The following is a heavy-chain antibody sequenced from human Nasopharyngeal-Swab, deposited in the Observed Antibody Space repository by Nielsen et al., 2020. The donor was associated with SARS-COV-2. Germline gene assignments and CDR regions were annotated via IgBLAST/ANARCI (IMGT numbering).Heavy chain of an antibody. CDR2: IGDKAHNYAT. D-gene: IGHD4/OR15-4a*01. Sequence: GGSLRLSCAASGFVFSGSAIHWVRQASGKGLEWVGRIGDKAHNYATTYAASVKGRFTISRDDSKNTAFLQMDSLNTEDTALYYCTTDYYFDYWGQGTLVNVSS. J-gene: IGHJ4*02. V-gene: IGHV3-73*01. CDR1: GFVFSGSA. CDR3: TTDYYFDY.